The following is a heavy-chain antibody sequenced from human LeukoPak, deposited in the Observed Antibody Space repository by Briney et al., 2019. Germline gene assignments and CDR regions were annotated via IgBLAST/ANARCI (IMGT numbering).Heavy chain of an antibody. CDR3: ARGYYGSGSLVS. CDR2: INPTGGST. V-gene: IGHV1-46*01. D-gene: IGHD3-10*01. J-gene: IGHJ5*02. CDR1: GYTFTSYY. Sequence: ASVKVSCKASGYTFTSYYMHWVRQAPGQGLEWMGLINPTGGSTGYAQKFQGRVTMTRDMSISTAYMELSRLRSDDTAVYYCARGYYGSGSLVSWGQGTLVTVSS.